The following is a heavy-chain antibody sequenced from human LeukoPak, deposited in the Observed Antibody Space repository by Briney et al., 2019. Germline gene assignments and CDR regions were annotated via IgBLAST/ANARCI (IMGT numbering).Heavy chain of an antibody. CDR2: INHSGST. CDR3: ASRAYCSGGSCYYFDY. V-gene: IGHV4-34*01. Sequence: SETLSLTCVVYGGSFGGYYWSWIRQPPGKGLEWIGEINHSGSTNYNPSLKSRVTISVDTSKNQFSLKLSSVTAADTAVYYCASRAYCSGGSCYYFDYWGQGTLVTVSS. CDR1: GGSFGGYY. J-gene: IGHJ4*02. D-gene: IGHD2-15*01.